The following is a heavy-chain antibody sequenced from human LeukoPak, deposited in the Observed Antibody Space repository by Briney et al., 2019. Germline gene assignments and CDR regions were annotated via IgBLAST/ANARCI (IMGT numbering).Heavy chain of an antibody. CDR3: ARRYSGYGNAFDI. Sequence: PSETLSLTCTVSGGSISSYYWSWIRQPPGKGLEWIGYIYSSGSTNYSPSLKSRVTISVDPSKNQFSLKLYSVTAADTAVYYCARRYSGYGNAFDIWGQGTMVTVSS. V-gene: IGHV4-59*08. J-gene: IGHJ3*02. CDR2: IYSSGST. CDR1: GGSISSYY. D-gene: IGHD5-12*01.